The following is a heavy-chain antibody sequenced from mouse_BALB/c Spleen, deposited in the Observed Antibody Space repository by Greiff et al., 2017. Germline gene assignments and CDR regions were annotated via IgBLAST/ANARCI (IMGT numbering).Heavy chain of an antibody. V-gene: IGHV1-54*01. D-gene: IGHD2-14*01. CDR1: GYAFTNYL. CDR3: ARPYRSYAMDY. CDR2: INPGSGGT. J-gene: IGHJ4*01. Sequence: VMLVESGAELVRPGTSVKVSCKASGYAFTNYLIEWVKQRPGQGLEWIGVINPGSGGTNYNEKFKGKATLTADKSSSTAYMQLSSLTSDDSAVYFCARPYRSYAMDYWGQGTSVTVSS.